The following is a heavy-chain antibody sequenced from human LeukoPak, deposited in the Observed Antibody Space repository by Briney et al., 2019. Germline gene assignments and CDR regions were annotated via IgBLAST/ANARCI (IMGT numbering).Heavy chain of an antibody. D-gene: IGHD3-10*01. J-gene: IGHJ4*02. Sequence: SETLSLTCTVSGGSISSYYWSWIRQPPGKGLEWIGYIYYSGSTNYNPSLKSRVTISVDTSKNQFSLKLSSVTAADTAVYYCASSPTASDRLGDYFDYWGQGTLVTVSS. V-gene: IGHV4-59*01. CDR2: IYYSGST. CDR3: ASSPTASDRLGDYFDY. CDR1: GGSISSYY.